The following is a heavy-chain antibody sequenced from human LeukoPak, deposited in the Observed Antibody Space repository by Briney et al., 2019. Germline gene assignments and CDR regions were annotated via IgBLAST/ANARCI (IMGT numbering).Heavy chain of an antibody. CDR2: IKQDGSEK. J-gene: IGHJ4*02. D-gene: IGHD6-19*01. Sequence: AGGSLRLSCVAPGFTFSAYWMSWVRQAPGKGLEWVANIKQDGSEKYYVDSVKGRFTISRDNAKNSLYLQMNSLRVEDTAVYYCARAWSYSTGWYNYWGQGTLVTVST. V-gene: IGHV3-7*04. CDR1: GFTFSAYW. CDR3: ARAWSYSTGWYNY.